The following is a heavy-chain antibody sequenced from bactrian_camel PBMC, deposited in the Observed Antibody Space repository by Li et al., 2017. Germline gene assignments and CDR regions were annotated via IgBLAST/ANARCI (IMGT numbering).Heavy chain of an antibody. J-gene: IGHJ4*01. CDR1: GFTFSSYD. CDR2: IYTGGGST. V-gene: IGHV3S40*01. D-gene: IGHD4*01. Sequence: DVQLVESGGGSVQAGGSLRLSCAASGFTFSSYDMSWVRQAPGKGLEWVSAIYTGGGSTYYADSVKGRFAISHDSAENTVYLQVDNLQPEDTARYYCAADGGLLAKMCGQWGQGTQVTVS. CDR3: AADGGLLAKMCGQ.